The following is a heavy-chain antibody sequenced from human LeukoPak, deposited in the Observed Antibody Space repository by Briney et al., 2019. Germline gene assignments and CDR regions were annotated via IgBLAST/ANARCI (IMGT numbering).Heavy chain of an antibody. J-gene: IGHJ4*02. Sequence: ASVKVSCKASGYTFTDYYMHWVRQAPGQGLEWLGWTNPNSGGTSYAQKFQGRVTMTRDTSISTAYMEVSRLRSDDTAVYYCATMGATNFDHWGQGTLVTVSS. CDR1: GYTFTDYY. D-gene: IGHD1-26*01. CDR2: TNPNSGGT. CDR3: ATMGATNFDH. V-gene: IGHV1-2*02.